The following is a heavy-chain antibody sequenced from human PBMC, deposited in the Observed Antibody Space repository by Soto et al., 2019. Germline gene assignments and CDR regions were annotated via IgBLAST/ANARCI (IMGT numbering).Heavy chain of an antibody. CDR1: GFIFRPYT. J-gene: IGHJ4*02. CDR2: IYGSGDRM. V-gene: IGHV3-23*01. Sequence: GGSLRLSCAASGFIFRPYTMNWVRQAPGKGLEWVSGIYGSGDRMFYADSVKGRFTISRDNSKNTLYLQMNSLRAEDTAVYYCGKDPRQTGYGDIDYWGQGP. D-gene: IGHD7-27*01. CDR3: GKDPRQTGYGDIDY.